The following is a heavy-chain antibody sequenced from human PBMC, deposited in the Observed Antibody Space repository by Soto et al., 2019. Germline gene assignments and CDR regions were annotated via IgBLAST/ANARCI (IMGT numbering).Heavy chain of an antibody. CDR3: ARPPRSTMVRGNPPGGMDV. CDR2: INHSGRT. V-gene: IGHV4-34*01. Sequence: QVQLQQWGAGLLKPSETLSLTCAVYGGSFSGYYWSWIRQPPGKGLEWIGEINHSGRTNYNPSLKSRVTISVDTSKNQFSLKLSSVTAADTAVYYCARPPRSTMVRGNPPGGMDVWGQGTTVTVSS. D-gene: IGHD3-10*01. J-gene: IGHJ6*02. CDR1: GGSFSGYY.